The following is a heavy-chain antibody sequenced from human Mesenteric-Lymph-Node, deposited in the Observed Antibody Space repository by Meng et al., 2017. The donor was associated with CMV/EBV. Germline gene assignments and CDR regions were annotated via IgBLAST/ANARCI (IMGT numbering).Heavy chain of an antibody. CDR2: ISGSGEST. V-gene: IGHV3-23*01. Sequence: GESLKISCAASGFTFSSYAMSWVRQAPGKGLEWVSGISGSGESTFYADSVNGRITISRDNSKNTLYLQMNSLRADDTAVYYCAKDPSSGVNCWGQGTLVTVSS. CDR3: AKDPSSGVNC. D-gene: IGHD6-25*01. J-gene: IGHJ4*02. CDR1: GFTFSSYA.